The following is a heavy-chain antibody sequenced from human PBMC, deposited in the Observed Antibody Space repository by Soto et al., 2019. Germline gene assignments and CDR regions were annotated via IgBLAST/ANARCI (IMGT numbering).Heavy chain of an antibody. CDR2: IYSGGST. D-gene: IGHD3-16*01. Sequence: EVQLVESGGGLIQPGGSLRLSCAASGFTVSSNYMSWVRQAPGKGLEWVSVIYSGGSTYYADSVKGRFTISRDNSKNTLYLQMNSLRAEDTAVYYCARSPYVWVRGYYYYGMDVWGQGTTVTVSS. CDR3: ARSPYVWVRGYYYYGMDV. CDR1: GFTVSSNY. V-gene: IGHV3-53*01. J-gene: IGHJ6*02.